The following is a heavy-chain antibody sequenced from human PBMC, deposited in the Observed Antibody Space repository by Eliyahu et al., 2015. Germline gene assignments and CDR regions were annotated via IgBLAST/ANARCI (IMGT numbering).Heavy chain of an antibody. Sequence: QVQVQQSGPGLVKPSQTLXLTCTFPXARFSNNNAAWNXIRQSPSRGLEWLGRTYYRSKWYNDYASSVKSRIAINPDTSKNQFSLHLNSVTPEDTAVYYCARGIVSAFDIWGQGTMVTVSS. CDR1: XARFSNNNAA. J-gene: IGHJ3*02. D-gene: IGHD2-15*01. V-gene: IGHV6-1*01. CDR3: ARGIVSAFDI. CDR2: TYYRSKWYN.